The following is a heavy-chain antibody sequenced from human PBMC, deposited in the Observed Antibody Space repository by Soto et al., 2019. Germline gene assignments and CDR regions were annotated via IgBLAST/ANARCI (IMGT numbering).Heavy chain of an antibody. J-gene: IGHJ4*02. Sequence: PGESLKISCKGSGYSFTSYWISWVRQMPGKGLEWMGRIDPSDSYTNYSPSFQGHVTISADKSISTAYLQWSSLKASDTAMYYCERKIMGGSPNDHWGQGTLVTVSS. CDR1: GYSFTSYW. V-gene: IGHV5-10-1*01. CDR3: ERKIMGGSPNDH. CDR2: IDPSDSYT. D-gene: IGHD1-26*01.